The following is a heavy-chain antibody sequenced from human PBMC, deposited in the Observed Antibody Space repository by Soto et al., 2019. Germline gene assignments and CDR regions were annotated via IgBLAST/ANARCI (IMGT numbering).Heavy chain of an antibody. Sequence: QVQLVQSGAEVKKPGSSVKVSCKASGGTFSSYIINWVRQAPGQGLEWMGRIIPIPGMANYAQKFQGRVTITADKSTSTANMELSSLRSEDTAVYYCAIWSGYYIGYDVFDIWGQGTMVTVSS. D-gene: IGHD3-3*01. CDR3: AIWSGYYIGYDVFDI. CDR1: GGTFSSYI. J-gene: IGHJ3*02. CDR2: IIPIPGMA. V-gene: IGHV1-69*02.